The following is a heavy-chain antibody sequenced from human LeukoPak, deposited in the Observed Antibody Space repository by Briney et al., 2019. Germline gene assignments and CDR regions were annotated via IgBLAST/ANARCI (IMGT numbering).Heavy chain of an antibody. D-gene: IGHD3-3*01. CDR2: INHSGST. J-gene: IGHJ4*02. CDR3: ARFRLRFLEWRYYFDY. CDR1: GGSFSGYY. Sequence: PSGTLSLTCAVYGGSFSGYYWSWIRQPPGKGLEWIGEINHSGSTNYNPSLKSRVTISVDMSKNQFSLKLSSVTAAHTAVYYCARFRLRFLEWRYYFDYWGQGTLVTVSS. V-gene: IGHV4-34*01.